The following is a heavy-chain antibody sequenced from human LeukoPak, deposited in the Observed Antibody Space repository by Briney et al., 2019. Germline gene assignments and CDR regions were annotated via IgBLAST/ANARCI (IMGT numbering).Heavy chain of an antibody. V-gene: IGHV3-66*01. CDR1: GFTVSSNY. CDR3: ARDPNYDILTGYLWG. Sequence: PGGSLRLSCAASGFTVSSNYMSWVRQAPGKGLAWVSIIYSGGSTYYADSVKGRFTISRDNSKNTLYLQMNSLRAEDTAVYYCARDPNYDILTGYLWGWGQGTLVTVSS. D-gene: IGHD3-9*01. J-gene: IGHJ4*02. CDR2: IYSGGST.